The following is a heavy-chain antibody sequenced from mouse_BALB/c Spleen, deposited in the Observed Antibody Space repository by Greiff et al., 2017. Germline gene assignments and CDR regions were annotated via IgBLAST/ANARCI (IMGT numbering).Heavy chain of an antibody. D-gene: IGHD4-1*02. V-gene: IGHV1S81*02. J-gene: IGHJ3*01. CDR3: TRSQLGPWFAY. CDR1: GYTFTSYY. CDR2: INPSNGGT. Sequence: QVQLQQSGADLVKPGASVKLSCKASGYTFTSYYMYWVKQRPGQGLEWIGEINPSNGGTNFNEKFKSKATLTVDKSSSTAYMQLSSLTSEDSAVYYCTRSQLGPWFAYWGQGTLVTVSA.